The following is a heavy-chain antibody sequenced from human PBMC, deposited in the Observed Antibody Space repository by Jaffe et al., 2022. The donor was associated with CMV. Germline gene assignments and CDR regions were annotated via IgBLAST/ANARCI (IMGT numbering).Heavy chain of an antibody. J-gene: IGHJ6*03. CDR1: GFTFSSYG. CDR2: IWYDGSNK. D-gene: IGHD3-22*01. CDR3: ARETQYYYDSSGYYRNYYYYYMDV. V-gene: IGHV3-33*08. Sequence: QVQLVESGGGVVQPGRSLRLSCAASGFTFSSYGMHWVRQAPGKGLEWVAVIWYDGSNKYYADSVKGRFTISRDNSKNTLYLQMNSLRAEDTAVYYCARETQYYYDSSGYYRNYYYYYMDVWGKGTTVTVSS.